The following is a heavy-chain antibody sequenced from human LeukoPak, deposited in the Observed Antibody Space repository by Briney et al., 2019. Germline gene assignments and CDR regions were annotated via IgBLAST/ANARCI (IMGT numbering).Heavy chain of an antibody. Sequence: GASVKVSCKASGGTFSSYAISWVRQAPGQGLEWMGGIIPIFGTANYAQKFQGRVTITTDESTSTAYMELSSLRSEDTAVYYCARSDPGLNYDFWSGYDYWGQGTLVTVSS. CDR2: IIPIFGTA. V-gene: IGHV1-69*05. CDR3: ARSDPGLNYDFWSGYDY. J-gene: IGHJ4*02. D-gene: IGHD3-3*01. CDR1: GGTFSSYA.